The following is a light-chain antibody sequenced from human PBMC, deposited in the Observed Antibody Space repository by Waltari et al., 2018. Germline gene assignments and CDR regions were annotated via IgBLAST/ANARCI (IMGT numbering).Light chain of an antibody. CDR2: SAS. Sequence: CRASQSVTNYLACYQQKPGQAPRVLIYSASNRATGVPARFSGSGSGTDFTLTISSLEPEDFAVYYCQQRSNWPRTFGQGTKVEVK. CDR1: QSVTNY. V-gene: IGKV3-11*01. CDR3: QQRSNWPRT. J-gene: IGKJ1*01.